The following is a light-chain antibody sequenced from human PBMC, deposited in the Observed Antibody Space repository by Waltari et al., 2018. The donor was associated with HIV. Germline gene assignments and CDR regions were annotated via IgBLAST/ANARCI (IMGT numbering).Light chain of an antibody. J-gene: IGLJ1*01. CDR1: SSDIGYFVY. CDR3: CSYAGAYTYV. Sequence: QSALTQPRSVSGSPGQSVTISCTGTSSDIGYFVYVSWYQQFPGKAPKVIIYEVNQRPSGVPDRFTGSKSGITASLTISGLQGEDEADYYCCSYAGAYTYVFGTGTKVTVL. CDR2: EVN. V-gene: IGLV2-11*01.